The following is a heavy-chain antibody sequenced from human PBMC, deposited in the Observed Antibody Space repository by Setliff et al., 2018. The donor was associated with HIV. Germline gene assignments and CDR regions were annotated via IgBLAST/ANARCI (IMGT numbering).Heavy chain of an antibody. CDR2: MNSDGSTT. Sequence: QPGGSLRLSCAASGFTFRSYWMHWVRQAPGKGLVWVSRMNSDGSTTTYADSVKGRFTISRDNAKNTLYLQMNSLRAEDTAVYYCVRDPTLDILTGPYFDYWGQGTLVTVSS. J-gene: IGHJ4*02. CDR3: VRDPTLDILTGPYFDY. D-gene: IGHD3-9*01. V-gene: IGHV3-74*01. CDR1: GFTFRSYW.